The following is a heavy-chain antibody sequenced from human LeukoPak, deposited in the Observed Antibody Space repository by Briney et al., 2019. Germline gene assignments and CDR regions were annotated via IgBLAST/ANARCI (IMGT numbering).Heavy chain of an antibody. CDR2: IYSGGST. Sequence: PGGSLRLSCAASGFTVSSNYMSWVRQAPGKGLEWVSVIYSGGSTYYADSVKGRFTISRDNSKNTLYLQMNSLRAEDTAVYYCARGKNYYGSGIFPSWFDPWGQGTLVTVSS. V-gene: IGHV3-66*01. D-gene: IGHD3-10*01. CDR1: GFTVSSNY. CDR3: ARGKNYYGSGIFPSWFDP. J-gene: IGHJ5*02.